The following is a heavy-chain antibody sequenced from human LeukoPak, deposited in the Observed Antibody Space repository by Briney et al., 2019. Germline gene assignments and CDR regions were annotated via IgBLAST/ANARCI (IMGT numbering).Heavy chain of an antibody. CDR3: ARLPRSANAFDI. Sequence: SETLSLTCTVSGGSISSYYWSWIRQPPGKGLEWIGYIYYSGSTNYNPSLKSRVTISVDTSKNQFSLKLSSVTAADTAVYYCARLPRSANAFDIWGPGTMVTVSS. CDR2: IYYSGST. J-gene: IGHJ3*02. CDR1: GGSISSYY. V-gene: IGHV4-59*01. D-gene: IGHD3-3*01.